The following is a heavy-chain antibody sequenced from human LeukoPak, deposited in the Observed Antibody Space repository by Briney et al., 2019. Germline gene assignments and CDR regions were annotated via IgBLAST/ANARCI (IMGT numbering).Heavy chain of an antibody. CDR1: GYSFTSYY. J-gene: IGHJ4*01. CDR3: ARDPSADWGNPFDY. Sequence: ASVKISCKAYGYSFTSYYMHWVRQAPGQGLEWMGIINPSGGSTSYAEKFQGRVIMTRDMSTSTDYMELSSLISEDTAVYYCARDPSADWGNPFDYWGQGTLVTVSS. CDR2: INPSGGST. D-gene: IGHD3-16*01. V-gene: IGHV1-46*01.